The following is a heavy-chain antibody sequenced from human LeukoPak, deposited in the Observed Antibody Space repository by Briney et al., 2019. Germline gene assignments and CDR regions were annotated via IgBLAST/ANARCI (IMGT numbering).Heavy chain of an antibody. D-gene: IGHD6-19*01. CDR1: GGSIRXXX. CDR2: IYYSGST. V-gene: IGHV4-59*12. J-gene: IGHJ4*02. Sequence: VSGGSIRXXXXXWXXXPPGXXXXXIGYIYYSGSTKYNPSLKSRVTVSVDTSKNQLSLKLSSVTAADTAVYYCARDGIAVAGGGYWGQGTLVTVSS. CDR3: ARDGIAVAGGGY.